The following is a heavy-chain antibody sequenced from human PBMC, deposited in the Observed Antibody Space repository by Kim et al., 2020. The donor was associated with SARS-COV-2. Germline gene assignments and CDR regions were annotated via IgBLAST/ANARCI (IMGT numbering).Heavy chain of an antibody. D-gene: IGHD6-19*01. CDR1: GYTFTSYD. V-gene: IGHV1-8*01. CDR2: MNPNSGNT. CDR3: ARSPYSSGWYGWVVVGAFDI. J-gene: IGHJ3*02. Sequence: ASVKVSCKASGYTFTSYDINWVRQATGQGLEWMGWMNPNSGNTGYAQKFQGRVTMTRNTSISTAYMELSSLRSEDTAVYYCARSPYSSGWYGWVVVGAFDIWGQGTMVTVSS.